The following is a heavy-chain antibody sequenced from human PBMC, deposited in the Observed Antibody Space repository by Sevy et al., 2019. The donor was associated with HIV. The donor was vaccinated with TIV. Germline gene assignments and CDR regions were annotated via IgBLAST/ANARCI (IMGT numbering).Heavy chain of an antibody. V-gene: IGHV3-48*02. J-gene: IGHJ4*02. CDR1: GFTFSSYS. CDR3: ARERKMYDSSGYYFHFDY. D-gene: IGHD3-22*01. Sequence: GGSLRLSCAASGFTFSSYSMNWVRQAPGKGLEWVSYISRSSSTIYYADSVKGRFTISRDNAKNSLYLQMNSLRDEDTAVYYCARERKMYDSSGYYFHFDYWGQETLVTVSS. CDR2: ISRSSSTI.